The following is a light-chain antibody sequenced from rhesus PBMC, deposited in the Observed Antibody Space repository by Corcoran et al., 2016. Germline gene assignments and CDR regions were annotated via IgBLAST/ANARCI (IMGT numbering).Light chain of an antibody. V-gene: IGKV1-32*01. CDR1: QAISSY. CDR3: QQFNTLPPT. J-gene: IGKJ4*01. CDR2: YTN. Sequence: DIQMTQSPSSLSASVGDRVTITCRASQAISSYLNWYQQKLGTAPNLLIYYTNRLQSGVPSRFSGNGSWADFTLTISRLQPDDFVTYYWQQFNTLPPTFGGGTKVEIK.